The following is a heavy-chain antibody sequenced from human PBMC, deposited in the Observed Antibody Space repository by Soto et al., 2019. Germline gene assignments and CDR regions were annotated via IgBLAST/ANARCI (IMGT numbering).Heavy chain of an antibody. D-gene: IGHD6-13*01. V-gene: IGHV2-70*13. J-gene: IGHJ6*02. Sequence: SGPTLVNPTDALTLTCTFSGFSLTSPGMCVSWIRQSAGKALDWLALIERDDDEKYYSTSLKTRLTISKDTRKNQVVLTMANMEPGDTNTYYCARSIRGPSSFNGMDVLGQRNTVAVSS. CDR2: IERDDDEK. CDR3: ARSIRGPSSFNGMDV. CDR1: GFSLTSPGMC.